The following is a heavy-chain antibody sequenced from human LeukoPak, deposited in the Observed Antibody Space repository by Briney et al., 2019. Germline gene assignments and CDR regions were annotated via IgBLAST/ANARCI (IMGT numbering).Heavy chain of an antibody. J-gene: IGHJ4*02. D-gene: IGHD4-11*01. CDR3: ARGHSNYGDYFDC. CDR1: GFTFSSYA. Sequence: GGSLRLSCAASGFTFSSYAMSWVRQAPGKGLEWVAAISGSGGSTYYADSVKGRFTISRDNAKNSLSLQMNSLRAEDTAVYYCARGHSNYGDYFDCWGQGTLVTVSS. CDR2: ISGSGGST. V-gene: IGHV3-23*01.